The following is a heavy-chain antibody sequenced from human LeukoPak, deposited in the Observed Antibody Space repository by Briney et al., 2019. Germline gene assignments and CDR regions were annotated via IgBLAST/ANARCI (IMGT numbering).Heavy chain of an antibody. V-gene: IGHV3-23*01. J-gene: IGHJ4*02. CDR3: AKGGGYEFDY. CDR2: MSDSGGST. Sequence: GGSLRLSCAASGFTFSSYAMSWVRQAPGKGLEWVSAMSDSGGSTYYADSVKGRFTISRDNSKNTLYLQMNSLRAEDTAVYYCAKGGGYEFDYWGQGTLVTVPS. CDR1: GFTFSSYA. D-gene: IGHD5-12*01.